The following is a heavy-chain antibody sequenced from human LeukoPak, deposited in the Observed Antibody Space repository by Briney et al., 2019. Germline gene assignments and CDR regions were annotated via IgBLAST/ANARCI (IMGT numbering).Heavy chain of an antibody. CDR3: ARQWFGPARKFDY. D-gene: IGHD3-10*01. Sequence: SGTLSLTCTVSGGSISSSSFYWGWIHQPPGKGLEWIGTIFYSGGTWYNPSLKSRVTISVDTSKNQFSLKLSSVTAADTAVYFCARQWFGPARKFDYWGQGTLVTVSS. V-gene: IGHV4-39*01. CDR1: GGSISSSSFY. J-gene: IGHJ4*02. CDR2: IFYSGGT.